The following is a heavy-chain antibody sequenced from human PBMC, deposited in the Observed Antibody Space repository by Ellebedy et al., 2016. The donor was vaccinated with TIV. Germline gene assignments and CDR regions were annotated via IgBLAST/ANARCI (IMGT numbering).Heavy chain of an antibody. J-gene: IGHJ6*02. CDR1: GFTFSSYP. Sequence: GESLKISXAASGFTFSSYPMSWVRQAPGKGLEWVSAISSSGASTYYADSVKGRFTISRDNSKNTLYLQLNSLRAEDTAVYYCADRVPNSFSMDVWGQGTTVTVSS. CDR2: ISSSGAST. CDR3: ADRVPNSFSMDV. D-gene: IGHD2-21*01. V-gene: IGHV3-23*01.